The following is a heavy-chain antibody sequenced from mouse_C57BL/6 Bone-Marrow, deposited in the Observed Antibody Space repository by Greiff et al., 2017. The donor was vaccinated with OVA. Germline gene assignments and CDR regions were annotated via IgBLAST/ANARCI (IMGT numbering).Heavy chain of an antibody. Sequence: VKLMESGAELVRPGASVTLSCKASGYTFTDYEMHWVKQTPVHGLEWIGAIDPETGGTAYNQKFKGKAILTADKSSSTAYMELRSLTSEDSAVYYCTSYERGDYWGQGTTLTVSS. CDR2: IDPETGGT. V-gene: IGHV1-15*01. D-gene: IGHD1-1*01. J-gene: IGHJ2*01. CDR1: GYTFTDYE. CDR3: TSYERGDY.